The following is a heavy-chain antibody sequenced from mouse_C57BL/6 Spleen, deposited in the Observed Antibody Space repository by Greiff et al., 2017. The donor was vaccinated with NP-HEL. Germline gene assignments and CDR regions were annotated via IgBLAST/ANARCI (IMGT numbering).Heavy chain of an antibody. D-gene: IGHD2-5*01. CDR3: AREIVTTRYFDV. J-gene: IGHJ1*03. CDR1: GYTFTSYT. Sequence: QVQLQQSGAELARPGASVKMSCKASGYTFTSYTMHWVKQRPGQGLEWIGYINPSSGYTKYNQKFKDKATLTADKSSSTAYMQLSSLTSEDSAVYYCAREIVTTRYFDVWGTGTTVTVSS. CDR2: INPSSGYT. V-gene: IGHV1-4*01.